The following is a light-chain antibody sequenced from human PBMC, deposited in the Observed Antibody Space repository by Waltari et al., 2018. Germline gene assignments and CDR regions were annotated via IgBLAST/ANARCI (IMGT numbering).Light chain of an antibody. CDR3: ASYTSRSAVV. J-gene: IGLJ2*01. Sequence: QSALTQPASVSGSPGQSITISCSGTSSDVGGYDYVSWYQHHPGKAPRLMLSEISKGPSGVSDRFSGSKSGNTASLTISGLQPEDEADYYCASYTSRSAVVFGGGTKLTVL. V-gene: IGLV2-14*01. CDR2: EIS. CDR1: SSDVGGYDY.